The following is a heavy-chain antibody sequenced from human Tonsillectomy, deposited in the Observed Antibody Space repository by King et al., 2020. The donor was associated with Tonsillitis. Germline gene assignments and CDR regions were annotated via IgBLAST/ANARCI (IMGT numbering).Heavy chain of an antibody. Sequence: HLVQSGAEVKKPGESLKISCKGSGYSFTSYWIGWVRQMPGKGLEWMGSIYPGDSDTRYSPSFQGQVTISADKSISTAYLQWSSLKASDTAMYYCARGEVGYYYDSSGEYYFDYWGQGTLVTVSS. CDR1: GYSFTSYW. J-gene: IGHJ4*02. V-gene: IGHV5-51*01. CDR3: ARGEVGYYYDSSGEYYFDY. D-gene: IGHD3-22*01. CDR2: IYPGDSDT.